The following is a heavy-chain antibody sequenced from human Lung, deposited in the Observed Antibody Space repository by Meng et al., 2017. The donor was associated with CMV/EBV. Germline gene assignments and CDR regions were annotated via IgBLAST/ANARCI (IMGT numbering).Heavy chain of an antibody. Sequence: SETLSLXXTVSGGSISSSSYYWGWIRQPPGKGLEWIGSIYYSGSTYYNPSLKSRVTISVDTSKNQFSLKLSSVTAADTAVYYCARDKQDYGNGGGGGFDLWGRGTLVTVSS. CDR2: IYYSGST. J-gene: IGHJ2*01. D-gene: IGHD4-17*01. CDR3: ARDKQDYGNGGGGGFDL. V-gene: IGHV4-39*07. CDR1: GGSISSSSYY.